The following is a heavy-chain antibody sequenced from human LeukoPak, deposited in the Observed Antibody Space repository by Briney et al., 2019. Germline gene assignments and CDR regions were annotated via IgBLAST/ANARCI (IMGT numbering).Heavy chain of an antibody. J-gene: IGHJ4*02. CDR1: GGSISSGGYY. D-gene: IGHD4-17*01. Sequence: ASETLSLTCTVSGGSISSGGYYRSWIRQHPGKGLEWIGYIYYSGSTYYNPSLKSRVTISVDTSKNQFSLKLSSVTAADTAVYYCARGPIYGDYVLDYWGQRTLVTVSS. CDR3: ARGPIYGDYVLDY. V-gene: IGHV4-31*03. CDR2: IYYSGST.